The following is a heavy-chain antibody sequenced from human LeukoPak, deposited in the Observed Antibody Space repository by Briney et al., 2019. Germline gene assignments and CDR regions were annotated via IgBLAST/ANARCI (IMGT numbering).Heavy chain of an antibody. Sequence: PGGSLRLSCAASGFTFSSYEMNWVRQAPGKGLEWVSYISSSGSTIYYADSVKGRFTISRDNAKNSLYLQMNSLRAEDTAVYYCARDLYRDLFDYWGQGTLVTVSS. D-gene: IGHD4-17*01. CDR3: ARDLYRDLFDY. V-gene: IGHV3-48*03. CDR2: ISSSGSTI. CDR1: GFTFSSYE. J-gene: IGHJ4*02.